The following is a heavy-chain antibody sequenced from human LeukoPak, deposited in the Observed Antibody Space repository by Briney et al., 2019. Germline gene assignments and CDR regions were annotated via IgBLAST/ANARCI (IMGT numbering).Heavy chain of an antibody. V-gene: IGHV4-39*01. Sequence: SETLSLTCTVSGGSFSSSIYYWGWIRQPPGKGLEWIGSIFYSGTTYYNPSLESRVTISLDTSKNQFSLKLTSVTAADTAVYYCASFLWVISFDYWGHGTLVTVSS. CDR3: ASFLWVISFDY. J-gene: IGHJ4*01. D-gene: IGHD2-21*01. CDR1: GGSFSSSIYY. CDR2: IFYSGTT.